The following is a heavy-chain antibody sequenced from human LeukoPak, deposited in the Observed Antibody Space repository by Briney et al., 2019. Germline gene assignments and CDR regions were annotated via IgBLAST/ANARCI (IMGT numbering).Heavy chain of an antibody. CDR3: ARDAALYYYDSSGYYYGTGYFQH. CDR2: ISYDGSNK. CDR1: GFTFSSYA. V-gene: IGHV3-30*04. Sequence: GGSLRLSCAASGFTFSSYAMHWVRQAPGKGLEWVAVISYDGSNKYYADSVKGRFTISRDNSKNTLYLQMNSLRAEDTAVYYCARDAALYYYDSSGYYYGTGYFQHWGQGTLVTVSS. D-gene: IGHD3-22*01. J-gene: IGHJ1*01.